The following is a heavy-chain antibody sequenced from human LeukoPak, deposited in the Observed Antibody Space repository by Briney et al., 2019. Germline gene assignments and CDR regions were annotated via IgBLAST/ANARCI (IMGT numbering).Heavy chain of an antibody. V-gene: IGHV3-7*01. J-gene: IGHJ1*01. CDR1: GFTFSTYW. CDR3: TRDLEH. Sequence: GGSLRLSCGASGFTFSTYWMSWVRQAPGKGLEWVGNIRQDGGEKNYLGSVKGRFTISRDNGNNSLYLQMNSLRADDTAVYYCTRDLEHWGQGTLVTVSS. CDR2: IRQDGGEK.